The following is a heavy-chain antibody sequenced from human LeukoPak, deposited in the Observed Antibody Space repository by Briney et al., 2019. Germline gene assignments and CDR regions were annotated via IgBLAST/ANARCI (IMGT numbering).Heavy chain of an antibody. V-gene: IGHV1-18*01. CDR3: ARDAGIQLWRGNFDY. D-gene: IGHD5-18*01. CDR1: GYTFTSYG. Sequence: ASVKVSCKASGYTFTSYGISWVRQAPGQGLEWMGWISAYNGNTNYAQNLQGRVTMTTDTSTSTAYMELRSLRSDDTAVYYCARDAGIQLWRGNFDYWGQGTLVTVSS. CDR2: ISAYNGNT. J-gene: IGHJ4*02.